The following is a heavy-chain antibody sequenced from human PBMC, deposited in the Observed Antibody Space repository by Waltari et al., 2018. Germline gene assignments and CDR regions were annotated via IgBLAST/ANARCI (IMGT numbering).Heavy chain of an antibody. Sequence: QVQLQESGPGMVKSSQTLSLTCTVSGASVSTGSFYWRWIRQSAGKGLEWVGRIYATGGTNYNPSLQSRVSMSLDAFKNQVFLKLPSVVAADTAVYFCARERAGSVGWSTSDYWGQGTLVTVSS. D-gene: IGHD1-26*01. J-gene: IGHJ4*02. CDR2: IYATGGT. V-gene: IGHV4-61*02. CDR1: GASVSTGSFY. CDR3: ARERAGSVGWSTSDY.